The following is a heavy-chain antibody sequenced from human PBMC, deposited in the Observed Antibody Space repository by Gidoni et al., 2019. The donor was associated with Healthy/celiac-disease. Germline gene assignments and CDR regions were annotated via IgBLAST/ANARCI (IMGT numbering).Heavy chain of an antibody. Sequence: EVQLVESGGGLVQPGGSLRLSCAASGFTFSSYWMHWVRQAPGKGLVWVARINSDGSSTSYADSVKGRFTISRDNAKNTLYLQMNSLRAEDTAVYYCARRYCSGGSCYPAAADYWGQGTLVTVSS. D-gene: IGHD2-15*01. CDR2: INSDGSST. CDR3: ARRYCSGGSCYPAAADY. J-gene: IGHJ4*02. CDR1: GFTFSSYW. V-gene: IGHV3-74*01.